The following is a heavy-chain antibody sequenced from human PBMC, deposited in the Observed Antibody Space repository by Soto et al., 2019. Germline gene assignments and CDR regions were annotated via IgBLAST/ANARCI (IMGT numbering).Heavy chain of an antibody. CDR1: GGSISSYY. D-gene: IGHD5-12*01. CDR2: IYYSGST. J-gene: IGHJ4*02. CDR3: ARVSTQWLRLKHFDY. Sequence: SETLSLTCTVSGGSISSYYWSWIRQPPGKGLEWIGYIYYSGSTNYNPSLKSRVTISVDTSKNQFSLKLSSVTAADTAVYYCARVSTQWLRLKHFDYWGQGTLVTVSS. V-gene: IGHV4-59*01.